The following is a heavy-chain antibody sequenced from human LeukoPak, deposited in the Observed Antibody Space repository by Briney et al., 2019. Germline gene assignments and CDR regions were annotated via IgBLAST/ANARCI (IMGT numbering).Heavy chain of an antibody. J-gene: IGHJ4*02. CDR1: GFTFSSYE. D-gene: IGHD3-9*01. V-gene: IGHV3-48*03. CDR3: RSLDDILTTHDY. CDR2: ISSSGSTI. Sequence: PGGSLRLSCAASGFTFSSYEMNWVRQAPGKGLEWVSYISSSGSTIYYADSVKGRFTISRDNATNSLYLQMNSLKTEDTAVYYCRSLDDILTTHDYWGQGTLVTVSS.